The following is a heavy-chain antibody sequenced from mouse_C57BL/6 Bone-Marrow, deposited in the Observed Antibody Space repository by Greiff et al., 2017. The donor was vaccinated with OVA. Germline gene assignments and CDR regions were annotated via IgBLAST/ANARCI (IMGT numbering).Heavy chain of an antibody. J-gene: IGHJ2*01. CDR2: IHPNSGST. CDR3: ARLSRWFLFDY. D-gene: IGHD2-3*01. Sequence: QVQLQQPGAELVKPGASVKLSCKASGYTFTSYWMHWVKQRPGQGLEWIGMIHPNSGSTNYNEKFKSKATLTVDKSSSTAYMQLISLTSEDSAFYYCARLSRWFLFDYWGQGTTLTVSS. CDR1: GYTFTSYW. V-gene: IGHV1-64*01.